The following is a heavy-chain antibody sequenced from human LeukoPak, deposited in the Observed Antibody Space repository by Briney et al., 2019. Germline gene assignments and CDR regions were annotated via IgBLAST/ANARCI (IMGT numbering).Heavy chain of an antibody. CDR3: ARVGYYASGPFSSFDY. J-gene: IGHJ4*02. CDR2: ITYDGSNE. Sequence: LRLSCAASGFTFSGYAMHWVRQAPGKGLEWVTVITYDGSNEYQKDSVKGRFTTSRDNSKNTLYLQMNSLSVEDTAVYYCARVGYYASGPFSSFDYWGQGTLVTVSS. CDR1: GFTFSGYA. V-gene: IGHV3-30-3*01. D-gene: IGHD3-10*01.